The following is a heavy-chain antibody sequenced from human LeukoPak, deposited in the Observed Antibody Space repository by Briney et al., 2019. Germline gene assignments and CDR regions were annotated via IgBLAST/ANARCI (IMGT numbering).Heavy chain of an antibody. CDR3: VRDLGLIGSSWYYGAFDI. CDR1: GFTLSSYS. V-gene: IGHV3-21*01. Sequence: GGSLRLSCAASGFTLSSYSMNWVSQAPGKGLEWDSSISSSSSYIYYADSVKGRFTISRDNAKNSLYLQMNSLRAEDTAVYYCVRDLGLIGSSWYYGAFDIWGQGTMVTVSS. CDR2: ISSSSSYI. D-gene: IGHD6-13*01. J-gene: IGHJ3*02.